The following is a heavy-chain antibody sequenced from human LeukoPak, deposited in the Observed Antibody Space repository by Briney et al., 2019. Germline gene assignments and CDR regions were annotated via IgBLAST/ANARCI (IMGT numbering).Heavy chain of an antibody. CDR3: AKAARGYLGAFDI. CDR1: GYTFTSYG. CDR2: ISAYNGNT. Sequence: ASVKVSCKASGYTFTSYGISWVRPAPGQGLEWMGWISAYNGNTNYAQKLQGRVTMTTDTSTSTAYMELSSLRSEDTAVYYCAKAARGYLGAFDIWGQGTMVTVSS. D-gene: IGHD5-18*01. J-gene: IGHJ3*02. V-gene: IGHV1-18*01.